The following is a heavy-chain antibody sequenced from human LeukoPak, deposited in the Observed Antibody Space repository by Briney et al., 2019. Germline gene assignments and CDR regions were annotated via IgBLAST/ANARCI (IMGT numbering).Heavy chain of an antibody. D-gene: IGHD3-22*01. CDR3: ARVRYYDSSGYYYCFDY. J-gene: IGHJ4*02. CDR2: IKQDGSEK. CDR1: GFTFSSYS. Sequence: GGSLRLSCAASGFTFSSYSMNWVRQAPGKGLEWVANIKQDGSEKYYVDSVKGRFTISRDNAKNSLYLQMNSLRAEDTAVYYCARVRYYDSSGYYYCFDYWGQGTLVTVSS. V-gene: IGHV3-7*05.